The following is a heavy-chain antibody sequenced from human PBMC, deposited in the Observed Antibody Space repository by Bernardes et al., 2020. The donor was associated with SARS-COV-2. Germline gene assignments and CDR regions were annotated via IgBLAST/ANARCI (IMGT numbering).Heavy chain of an antibody. Sequence: SLLPSCAASGFSFRNSAVNWVRQVPGPGLEWVSGISDSGGRTYYADSVKGRFTISRDNSRNTLYLDMNNLRVEDTAIYYCAQPWGSSWFYFDLWGRGTLVSVSS. D-gene: IGHD6-13*01. V-gene: IGHV3-23*01. J-gene: IGHJ2*01. CDR1: GFSFRNSA. CDR3: AQPWGSSWFYFDL. CDR2: ISDSGGRT.